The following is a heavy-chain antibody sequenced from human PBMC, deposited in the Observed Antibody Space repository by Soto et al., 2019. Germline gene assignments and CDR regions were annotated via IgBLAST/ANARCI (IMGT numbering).Heavy chain of an antibody. CDR3: ARSSAYDYIWGSYRLVYYYMDV. V-gene: IGHV3-7*01. CDR1: GFTFSSYW. Sequence: PGGSLRLSCAASGFTFSSYWMSWVRQAPGKGLEWVANIKQDGSEKYYVDSVKGRFTISRDNAKNSLYLQMNSLRAEDTAVYYCARSSAYDYIWGSYRLVYYYMDVWGKGTTVTVSS. CDR2: IKQDGSEK. D-gene: IGHD3-16*02. J-gene: IGHJ6*03.